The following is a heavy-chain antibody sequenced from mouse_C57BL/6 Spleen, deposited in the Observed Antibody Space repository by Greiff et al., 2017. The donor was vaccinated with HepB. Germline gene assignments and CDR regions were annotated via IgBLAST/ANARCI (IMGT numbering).Heavy chain of an antibody. J-gene: IGHJ2*01. D-gene: IGHD4-1*02. CDR1: GYSITSGYY. CDR3: ASPATGTGGYFDY. Sequence: EVQLQESGPGLVKPSQSLSLTCSVTGYSITSGYYWNWIRQFPGNKLEWMGYISYDGSNNYNPSLKNRISITRDTSKNQFFLKLNSVTTEDTATYYCASPATGTGGYFDYWGQGTTLTVSS. V-gene: IGHV3-6*01. CDR2: ISYDGSN.